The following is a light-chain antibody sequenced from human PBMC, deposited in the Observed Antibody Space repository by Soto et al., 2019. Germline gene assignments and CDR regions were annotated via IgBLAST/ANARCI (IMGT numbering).Light chain of an antibody. CDR2: GAS. Sequence: EIVLTQSPGTLSLSPGERATLSCRASQSVSSSYLAWYQQKPGQAPRPLIDGASSRATGIPDRFSGSGSGTDFTLTISRLEPEDFAVYYCQQYGSSPCTFGQGTKVEIK. J-gene: IGKJ1*01. V-gene: IGKV3-20*01. CDR3: QQYGSSPCT. CDR1: QSVSSSY.